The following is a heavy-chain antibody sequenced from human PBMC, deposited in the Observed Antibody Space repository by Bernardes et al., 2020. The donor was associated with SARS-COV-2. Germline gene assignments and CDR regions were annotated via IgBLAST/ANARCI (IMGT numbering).Heavy chain of an antibody. D-gene: IGHD5-12*01. CDR3: TTSGYSGYDSAYYYYGMDV. CDR2: IKSKTDGGTT. J-gene: IGHJ6*02. Sequence: GGSLRLSCAASGFTFSNAWMSWVRQAPGKGLEWVGRIKSKTDGGTTDYAAPVKGRFTISRDDSKNTLYLQMNSLKTEDTAVYYCTTSGYSGYDSAYYYYGMDVWGQGTTVTVSS. V-gene: IGHV3-15*01. CDR1: GFTFSNAW.